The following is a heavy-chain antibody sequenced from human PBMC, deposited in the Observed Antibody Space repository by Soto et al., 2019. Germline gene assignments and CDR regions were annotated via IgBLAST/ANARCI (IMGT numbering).Heavy chain of an antibody. V-gene: IGHV3-15*07. Sequence: EVQLVESGGGLVQPGGSLRLSCGASGFTFSHAWMNWVRQAPGKGLEWVGRIKSKIDGGTSDYATPVKGRFSISRDDXXDTLFLQMNSLKTEDTAVYFCATMGHCSNGVCSYYYYGMDVWGLGTTVTVSS. CDR3: ATMGHCSNGVCSYYYYGMDV. J-gene: IGHJ6*02. CDR2: IKSKIDGGTS. D-gene: IGHD2-8*01. CDR1: GFTFSHAW.